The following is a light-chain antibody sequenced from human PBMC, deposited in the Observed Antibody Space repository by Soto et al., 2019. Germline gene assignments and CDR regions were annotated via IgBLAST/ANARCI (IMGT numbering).Light chain of an antibody. Sequence: QSVLTQPPSASGTPGQRVTISCSGSSSNIGSNTVNWYQQLPGTAPKLLMYSNHQRPSGVPDRFSGSKSGNTASLTISGLQAEDEADYYCSSHAGNNNYVFGTGTKVTV. CDR3: SSHAGNNNYV. V-gene: IGLV1-44*01. CDR1: SSNIGSNT. CDR2: SNH. J-gene: IGLJ1*01.